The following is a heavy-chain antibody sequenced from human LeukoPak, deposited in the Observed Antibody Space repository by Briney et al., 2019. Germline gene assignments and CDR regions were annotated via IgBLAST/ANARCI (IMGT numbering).Heavy chain of an antibody. V-gene: IGHV3-13*01. CDR1: GFSFSSYD. J-gene: IGHJ6*02. Sequence: PGGSLRLSCAASGFSFSSYDMHWVRQVRGEGLEWVSAIGTAGDTFYPGSVKGRFTISRENVKDSVYLQMNSLRAEDTAVYYCARGGGYRSDLRGLRFYGLDVWGQGTTVTVSS. CDR2: IGTAGDT. CDR3: ARGGGYRSDLRGLRFYGLDV. D-gene: IGHD5-24*01.